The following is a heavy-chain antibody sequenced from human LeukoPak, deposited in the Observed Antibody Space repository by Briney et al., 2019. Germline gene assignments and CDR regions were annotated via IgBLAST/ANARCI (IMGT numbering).Heavy chain of an antibody. CDR3: AREVTYYDFWSGQTPLDAFEI. V-gene: IGHV3-7*01. Sequence: GGSLRLSCAASGFTFSSYWMSWVRQAPGKGLERVANIKQDGSEKYYVDSVKGRFTISRDNAKNSLYLQMNSLRAEDTAVYYCAREVTYYDFWSGQTPLDAFEIWGQGTMVTVSS. J-gene: IGHJ3*02. D-gene: IGHD3-3*01. CDR2: IKQDGSEK. CDR1: GFTFSSYW.